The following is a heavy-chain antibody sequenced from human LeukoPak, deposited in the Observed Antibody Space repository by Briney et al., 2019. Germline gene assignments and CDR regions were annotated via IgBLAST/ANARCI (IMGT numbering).Heavy chain of an antibody. J-gene: IGHJ4*02. V-gene: IGHV3-11*01. CDR1: GFTFSDYY. CDR3: AKDLGSSGWYIDY. CDR2: ISSSSSTI. D-gene: IGHD6-19*01. Sequence: GGSLRLSCAASGFTFSDYYMSWIRQAPGKGLEWVSYISSSSSTIYYADSVKGRFTISRDNSKNTLYLQMNSLRAEDTAVYHCAKDLGSSGWYIDYWGQGTLVTVSS.